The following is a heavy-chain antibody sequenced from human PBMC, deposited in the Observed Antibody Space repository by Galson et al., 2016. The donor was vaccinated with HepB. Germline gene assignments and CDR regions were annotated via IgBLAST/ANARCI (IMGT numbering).Heavy chain of an antibody. CDR1: GFTFSHYP. Sequence: SLRLSCAASGFTFSHYPMHWVRQAPGKGLEWVAVISYDGSNEYYADSVKGRFTISRDSSSNTLYLQMNSLRAEDTALYYCADRRADYSVAWGQGTLVTVAS. J-gene: IGHJ5*02. CDR3: ADRRADYSVA. V-gene: IGHV3-30*04. D-gene: IGHD2-15*01. CDR2: ISYDGSNE.